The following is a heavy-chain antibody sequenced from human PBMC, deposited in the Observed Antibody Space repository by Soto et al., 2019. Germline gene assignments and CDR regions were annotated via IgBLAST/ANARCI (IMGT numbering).Heavy chain of an antibody. V-gene: IGHV3-15*01. D-gene: IGHD5-12*01. CDR3: TTTGGYSGYDYYFDY. CDR2: IKSKTDGGTT. J-gene: IGHJ4*02. CDR1: GFTFSNAW. Sequence: GGSLRLSCAASGFTFSNAWMSWVRQAPGKGLEWVGRIKSKTDGGTTAYAAPVKGRITISRDDSKNTLYLQMNSLKTEDTAVYYWTTTGGYSGYDYYFDYWGQGTLVTVSS.